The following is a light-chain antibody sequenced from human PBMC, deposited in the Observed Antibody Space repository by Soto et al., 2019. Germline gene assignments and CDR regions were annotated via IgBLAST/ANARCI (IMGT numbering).Light chain of an antibody. J-gene: IGKJ4*01. Sequence: EIVMTQSPVTLSVSPGESATLSCRASQSVGSNLAWYQQRPGQAPRLLIYGASTRATGIPVRFSGSGSVTDFTLTISRLEPEDFAVYYCQQRNNWPLTFGGGTKVDIK. V-gene: IGKV3D-15*01. CDR1: QSVGSN. CDR3: QQRNNWPLT. CDR2: GAS.